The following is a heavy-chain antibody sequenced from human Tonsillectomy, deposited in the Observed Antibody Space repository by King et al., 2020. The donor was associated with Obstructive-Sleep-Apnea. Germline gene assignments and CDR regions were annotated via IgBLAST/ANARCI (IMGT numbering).Heavy chain of an antibody. CDR2: ISYDGSNK. Sequence: VQLVESGGGVVQPGRSPRLFCAASGCIFSNYAMLWVRQAPGKGLEWLAIISYDGSNKYNADSVKGRFTISRDDSKNTLYLKMNSLRCEDMAVYYCARDHGYSYGYIDYYFDYWGQGTLVTVSS. J-gene: IGHJ4*02. CDR1: GCIFSNYA. CDR3: ARDHGYSYGYIDYYFDY. V-gene: IGHV3-30-3*01. D-gene: IGHD5-18*01.